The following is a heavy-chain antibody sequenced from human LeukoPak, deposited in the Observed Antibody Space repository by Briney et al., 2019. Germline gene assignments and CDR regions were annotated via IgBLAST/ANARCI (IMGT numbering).Heavy chain of an antibody. D-gene: IGHD6-6*01. J-gene: IGHJ4*02. CDR1: GYSISSGYY. CDR2: IYHSGST. Sequence: PSETLSLTCTVSGYSISSGYYCGWIRQPPGKGLEWIGSIYHSGSTYYNPSLKSRVTISVDTSKNQFSLKLSSVTAADTAVYYCARDSSSSLDYWGQGTLVTVSS. V-gene: IGHV4-38-2*02. CDR3: ARDSSSSLDY.